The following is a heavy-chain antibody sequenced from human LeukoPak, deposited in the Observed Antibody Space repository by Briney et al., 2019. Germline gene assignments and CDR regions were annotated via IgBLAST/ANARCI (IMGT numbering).Heavy chain of an antibody. Sequence: GGSLRLSCAASGFTFSGYWMSWVRQAPGKGLEWVAVISYDGSNKYYADSVKGRFTISRDNSKNTLFLQMNSLRAEDTAVYYCAKDLQYYYDSSGYSDYWGQGTLVTVSS. CDR2: ISYDGSNK. D-gene: IGHD3-22*01. CDR3: AKDLQYYYDSSGYSDY. V-gene: IGHV3-30*18. CDR1: GFTFSGYW. J-gene: IGHJ4*02.